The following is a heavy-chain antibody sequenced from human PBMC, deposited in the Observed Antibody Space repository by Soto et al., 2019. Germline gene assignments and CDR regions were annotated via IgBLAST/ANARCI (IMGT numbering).Heavy chain of an antibody. Sequence: EVQLVESGGGLVQPGGSLNLSCAASGFTFSGSAMHWVRQASGKGLEWVGRIRSKANSYATAYAASVKGRFTISRDDSKHMAYLQMNSLKTEVAAVYYCTVTTGDYWGQGTLVTVSS. J-gene: IGHJ4*02. V-gene: IGHV3-73*01. CDR2: IRSKANSYAT. CDR3: TVTTGDY. CDR1: GFTFSGSA. D-gene: IGHD4-17*01.